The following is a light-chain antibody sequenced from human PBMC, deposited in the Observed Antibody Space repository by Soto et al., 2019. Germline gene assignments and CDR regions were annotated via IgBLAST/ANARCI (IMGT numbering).Light chain of an antibody. Sequence: DIPMTQSPSSLSASVGDRVTITCRASQSISSYLDWYQQKPGKAPKLLIYAASSWQSGVPSRFSGSGSGTDVTLTMSSLQPEDFATYYCQQSYSTPFTFGPGTKVDIK. CDR3: QQSYSTPFT. V-gene: IGKV1-39*01. CDR1: QSISSY. CDR2: AAS. J-gene: IGKJ3*01.